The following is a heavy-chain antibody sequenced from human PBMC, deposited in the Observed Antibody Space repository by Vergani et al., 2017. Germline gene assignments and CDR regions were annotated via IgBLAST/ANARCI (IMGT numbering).Heavy chain of an antibody. J-gene: IGHJ4*02. CDR1: GFTFSSYA. CDR2: ISYDGSNK. CDR3: AGPQWTSAYYYGGFDY. V-gene: IGHV3-30-3*01. Sequence: GQLVESGGGLVQPGGSLRLSCAASGFTFSSYAMHWVRQAPGKGLEWVAVISYDGSNKYYADSVKGRFTISRDNSKNTLSLQMNSLTAEDTAIYYCAGPQWTSAYYYGGFDYWGQGILVTVSS. D-gene: IGHD3-22*01.